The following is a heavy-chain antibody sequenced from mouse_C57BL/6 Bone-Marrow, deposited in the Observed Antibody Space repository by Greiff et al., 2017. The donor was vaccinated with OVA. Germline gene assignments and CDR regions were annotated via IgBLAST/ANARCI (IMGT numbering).Heavy chain of an antibody. V-gene: IGHV1-9*01. CDR1: GSTFTGYW. Sequence: VQLQQSGAELMKPGASVKLSCKATGSTFTGYWIEWVKQRPGHGLEWIGEILPGSGSTNYNEKFKGKATFTADTSSNTAYMQLSSLTTEDSAIYYCAREGGYYDYDGDAMDYWGQGTSVTVSS. J-gene: IGHJ4*01. CDR3: AREGGYYDYDGDAMDY. CDR2: ILPGSGST. D-gene: IGHD2-4*01.